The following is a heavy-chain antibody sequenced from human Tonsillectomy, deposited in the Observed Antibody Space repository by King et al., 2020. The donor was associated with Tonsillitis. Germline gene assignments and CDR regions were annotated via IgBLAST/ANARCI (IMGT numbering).Heavy chain of an antibody. V-gene: IGHV3-74*01. CDR2: IDGAGRYT. J-gene: IGHJ4*02. Sequence: IHWVRQIPGKGLVWVSRIDGAGRYTTYADSVKGRFPISRDNAKNTVYLQMNSLRADDTGVYYCVRIEGYWGTYWAQGTPVTVSS. D-gene: IGHD2-15*01. CDR3: VRIEGYWGTY.